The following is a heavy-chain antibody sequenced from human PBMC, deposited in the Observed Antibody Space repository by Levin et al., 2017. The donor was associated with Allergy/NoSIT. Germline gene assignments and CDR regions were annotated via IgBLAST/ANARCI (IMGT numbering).Heavy chain of an antibody. D-gene: IGHD1-14*01. CDR3: ARENLQPRSLDY. CDR1: DESTGSYH. J-gene: IGHJ4*01. Sequence: TSSETLSLTCNVSDESTGSYHWSWIRQSAEKGLEWIGRLYNGQINNYNPSVNSRVSLSLDTSKNQFSLTLPSVTAADTATYYCARENLQPRSLDYWGHGILVTVSS. CDR2: LYNGQIN. V-gene: IGHV4-4*07.